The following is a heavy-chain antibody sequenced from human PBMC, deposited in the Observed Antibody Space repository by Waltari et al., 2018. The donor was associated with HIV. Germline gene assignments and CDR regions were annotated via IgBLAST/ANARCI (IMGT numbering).Heavy chain of an antibody. CDR3: ARGFTRYSSGWYGY. CDR1: GSTLTSYD. CDR2: MNPNSGNT. Sequence: QVQLVQSGAEVKKPGASVKVSSQASGSTLTSYDTNWVRQATGQGLEWMGWMNPNSGNTGYAQKFQGRVTMTRNTSISTAYMELSSLRSEDTAVYYCARGFTRYSSGWYGYWGQGTLVTVSS. J-gene: IGHJ4*02. V-gene: IGHV1-8*01. D-gene: IGHD6-19*01.